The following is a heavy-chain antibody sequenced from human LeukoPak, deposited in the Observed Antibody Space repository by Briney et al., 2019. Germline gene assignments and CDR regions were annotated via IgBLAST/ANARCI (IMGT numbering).Heavy chain of an antibody. CDR2: ISGSGGST. CDR3: AKDCGSYYRTYDYFDY. CDR1: GFTFSSYA. D-gene: IGHD1-26*01. V-gene: IGHV3-23*01. Sequence: GGSLRLSCAASGFTFSSYAMSWVRQAPGKGLEWVSAISGSGGSTYYADSVKGRFTISRDNSKNTLYLQMNSLRAEDTAVYYCAKDCGSYYRTYDYFDYWGQGTLVTVSS. J-gene: IGHJ4*02.